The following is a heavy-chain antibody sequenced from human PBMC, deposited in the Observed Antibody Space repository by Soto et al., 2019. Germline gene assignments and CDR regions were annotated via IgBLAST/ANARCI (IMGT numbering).Heavy chain of an antibody. D-gene: IGHD6-19*01. CDR2: IYYSGST. J-gene: IGHJ4*02. CDR3: ARVAYSSGHFDY. CDR1: GGSISSYY. Sequence: SETLSLTCTVSGGSISSYYWSWIRQPPGKGLEWIGYIYYSGSTNYNPSLKSRVTISVDTSKNQFSLKLSSVTAADTAVYYCARVAYSSGHFDYWGLGTLVTVSS. V-gene: IGHV4-59*01.